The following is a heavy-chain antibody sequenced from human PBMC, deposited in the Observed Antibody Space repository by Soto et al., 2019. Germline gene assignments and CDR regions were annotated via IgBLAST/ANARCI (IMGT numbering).Heavy chain of an antibody. Sequence: ASVKVSCKASGYTFTSYYMHWVRQAPGQGLEWMGIINPSGGSTSYAQKFQGRVTMTRDTSTSTVYMELSSLRSEDTAVYYFARPLDYYDSSGYYLPLAYWGQGTLVTVSS. D-gene: IGHD3-22*01. V-gene: IGHV1-46*01. CDR3: ARPLDYYDSSGYYLPLAY. CDR2: INPSGGST. J-gene: IGHJ4*02. CDR1: GYTFTSYY.